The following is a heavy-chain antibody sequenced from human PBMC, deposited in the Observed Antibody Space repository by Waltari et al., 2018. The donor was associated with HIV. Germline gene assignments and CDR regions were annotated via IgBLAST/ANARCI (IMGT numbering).Heavy chain of an antibody. J-gene: IGHJ4*02. D-gene: IGHD2-8*01. CDR2: IYPGDSDT. CDR3: TKGMYANQDYFDN. Sequence: EVQLVQSGAEVNKPGEPLQISCKGSGYSFAHYWIGWVRQMPGKGLEWMGIIYPGDSDTRYSPSFQGQVTISADKSIRTAYLQWSSLKASDTAMYYCTKGMYANQDYFDNWGQGTLVTVSS. CDR1: GYSFAHYW. V-gene: IGHV5-51*03.